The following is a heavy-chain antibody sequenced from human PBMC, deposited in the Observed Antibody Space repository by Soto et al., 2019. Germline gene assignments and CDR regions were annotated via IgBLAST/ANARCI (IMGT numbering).Heavy chain of an antibody. Sequence: PSQTLSLTCAISGDSVSSNSGAWNWIRQSPSRGLEWLGRTYYRSHWYNDFAVSVKSRVTIDPDTSKKQISLQLNSVTPEDTAVYFCVRQYRDSQYYSGLDVWGQGTTVTVS. D-gene: IGHD6-6*01. CDR1: GDSVSSNSGA. V-gene: IGHV6-1*01. CDR3: VRQYRDSQYYSGLDV. CDR2: TYYRSHWYN. J-gene: IGHJ6*02.